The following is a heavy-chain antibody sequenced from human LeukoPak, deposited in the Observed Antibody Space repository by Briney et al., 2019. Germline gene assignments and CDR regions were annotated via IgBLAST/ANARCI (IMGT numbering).Heavy chain of an antibody. J-gene: IGHJ5*02. CDR3: ARDVYGSGSYDLNNWFDP. Sequence: PSETLSLTCAVYGGSFSGYYWSWIRQPPGNGLEWIGEINRSGSTNYNPSLKSRVTISVDTSKNQFSLKLSSVTAADTAVYYCARDVYGSGSYDLNNWFDPWGQGTLVTISS. D-gene: IGHD3-10*01. CDR2: INRSGST. CDR1: GGSFSGYY. V-gene: IGHV4-34*01.